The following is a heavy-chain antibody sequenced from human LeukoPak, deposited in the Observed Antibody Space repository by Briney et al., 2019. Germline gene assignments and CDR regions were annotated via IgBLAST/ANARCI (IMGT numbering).Heavy chain of an antibody. D-gene: IGHD2-2*01. CDR2: IYYSGST. CDR1: GGSISSGDYY. Sequence: SQTLSLTCTVSGGSISSGDYYWSWIRQPPGKGLEWIGYIYYSGSTYYNPSLKGRVTISVDTSKNQFSLKLSSVTAADTAVYYCARDHIVVVGHYYYYYMDVWGKGTTVTVSS. J-gene: IGHJ6*03. CDR3: ARDHIVVVGHYYYYYMDV. V-gene: IGHV4-30-4*08.